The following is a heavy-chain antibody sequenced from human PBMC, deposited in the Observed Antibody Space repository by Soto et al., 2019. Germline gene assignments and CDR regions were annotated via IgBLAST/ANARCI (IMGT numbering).Heavy chain of an antibody. V-gene: IGHV4-59*01. CDR1: GVSSTSFY. D-gene: IGHD3-16*01. J-gene: IGHJ4*02. Sequence: QVRLQESGPGLVRPSETLSLTCTVSGVSSTSFYWSWIRQSPGKGLEWIGYIFDNGDVKYNPSLMSLLTMSIDMSKNKFSLRLKSVTAADTAMYYCARGWGSKWYYFDSWGEGTLVTVSS. CDR3: ARGWGSKWYYFDS. CDR2: IFDNGDV.